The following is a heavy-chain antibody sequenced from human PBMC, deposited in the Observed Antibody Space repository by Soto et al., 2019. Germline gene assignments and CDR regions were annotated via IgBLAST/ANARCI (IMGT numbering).Heavy chain of an antibody. CDR2: IIPIFGTA. V-gene: IGHV1-69*13. D-gene: IGHD3-10*01. CDR3: AREWFGESYYFDY. Sequence: SVKVSCKASGGTFSSYAISWVRQAPGQGLEWMGGIIPIFGTANYAQKFQGRVTITADESTSTAYMELSSLRSEDTAVYYCAREWFGESYYFDYWGQGTLVTVSS. J-gene: IGHJ4*02. CDR1: GGTFSSYA.